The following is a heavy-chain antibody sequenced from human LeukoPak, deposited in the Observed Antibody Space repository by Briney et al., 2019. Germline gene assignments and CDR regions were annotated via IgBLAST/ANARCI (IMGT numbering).Heavy chain of an antibody. Sequence: SGPTLVNPTQTHTLTCTFSGFSLTTGGVTVGWIRQPPGTALEWLALIFWDDDKRYSPSLKNRLTITKGTSNNQVVLTLTNMDPVDTATYYCAHRRGTYYFDYWGQGAQVTVSS. CDR2: IFWDDDK. J-gene: IGHJ4*02. D-gene: IGHD1-26*01. V-gene: IGHV2-5*02. CDR1: GFSLTTGGVT. CDR3: AHRRGTYYFDY.